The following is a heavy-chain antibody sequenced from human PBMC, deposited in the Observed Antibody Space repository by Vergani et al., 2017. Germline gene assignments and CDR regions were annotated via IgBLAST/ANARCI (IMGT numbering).Heavy chain of an antibody. V-gene: IGHV1-18*01. D-gene: IGHD6-19*01. J-gene: IGHJ3*02. Sequence: QVQLVQSGAEVKKPGSSVKVSCKASGGTFSSYAISWVRQAPGQGLEWMGRISAYNGNTNYAQKLQGRVTMTTDTSTSTAYMELRSLRSDDTAVYYCARGEEQWLVPHDAFDIWCQGTMVTVSS. CDR2: ISAYNGNT. CDR1: GGTFSSYA. CDR3: ARGEEQWLVPHDAFDI.